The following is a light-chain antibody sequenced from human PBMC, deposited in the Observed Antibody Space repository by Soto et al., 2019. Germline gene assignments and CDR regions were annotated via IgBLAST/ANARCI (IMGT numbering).Light chain of an antibody. CDR2: DAS. CDR3: QQYGSSPPIT. CDR1: QSVGSK. Sequence: EIVMTQSPPTLSVSPGERATLSCRASQSVGSKLAWYQQRPGQAPRLLIYDASNKATGIPARFSGSGSGTEFTLTISSLQSEDFAVYYCQQYGSSPPITFGQGTRLEIK. J-gene: IGKJ5*01. V-gene: IGKV3D-15*01.